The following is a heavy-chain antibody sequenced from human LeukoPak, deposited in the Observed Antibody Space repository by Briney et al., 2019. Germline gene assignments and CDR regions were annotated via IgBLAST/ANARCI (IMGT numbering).Heavy chain of an antibody. Sequence: PGGSLRLXCAASGFTFSSYGMHWVRRAPGKGLEWVAFIRYDGSNKYYADSVKGRFTISRDNSKNTLYLQMNSLRAEDTAVYYCAKLNRIVGAFGAFDIWGQGTMVTVSS. J-gene: IGHJ3*02. V-gene: IGHV3-30*02. CDR1: GFTFSSYG. D-gene: IGHD1-26*01. CDR2: IRYDGSNK. CDR3: AKLNRIVGAFGAFDI.